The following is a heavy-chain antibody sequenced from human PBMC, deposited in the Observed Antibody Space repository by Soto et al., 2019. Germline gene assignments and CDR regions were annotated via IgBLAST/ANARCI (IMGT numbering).Heavy chain of an antibody. V-gene: IGHV1-69*02. Sequence: SSVKVSCKASGGTFSSYTISWLRQAPGQGPEWMLRIIPILGIANYAQKFQGRVTITADKSTSTAYMELSSLRAEDTAVYYCAIAQSITMVRGSSYYFDYWGQGTLVTVSS. CDR1: GGTFSSYT. J-gene: IGHJ4*02. CDR2: IIPILGIA. CDR3: AIAQSITMVRGSSYYFDY. D-gene: IGHD3-10*01.